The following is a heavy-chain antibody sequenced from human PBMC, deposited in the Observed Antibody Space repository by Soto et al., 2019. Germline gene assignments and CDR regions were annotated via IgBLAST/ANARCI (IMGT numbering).Heavy chain of an antibody. D-gene: IGHD1-7*01. CDR2: ISGYNGNT. CDR1: GYTFTSYG. J-gene: IGHJ4*02. V-gene: IGHV1-18*01. CDR3: ARTDLKLRGLDY. Sequence: ASVKVSCKASGYTFTSYGVNWVRQAPGQGPEWMGWISGYNGNTDYVQRLQGRVTMTTDTSTRTAYMELRNLRSDDSAVYYCARTDLKLRGLDYWGQGTLVTVSS.